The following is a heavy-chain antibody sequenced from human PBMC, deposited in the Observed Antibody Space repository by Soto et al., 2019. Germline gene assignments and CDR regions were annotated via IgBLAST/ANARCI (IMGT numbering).Heavy chain of an antibody. D-gene: IGHD6-19*01. CDR1: GFTFSDYY. V-gene: IGHV3-11*01. CDR2: FIDSGNTI. J-gene: IGHJ4*02. Sequence: GGSLRLSCAASGFTFSDYYMSWIRQAPGRGLEWISYFIDSGNTIYYADSVKGRFAISRDNAKNSLYLQMNSLRAEDTAVYYCARDKGIAVAVDYWGLGTLVTVSS. CDR3: ARDKGIAVAVDY.